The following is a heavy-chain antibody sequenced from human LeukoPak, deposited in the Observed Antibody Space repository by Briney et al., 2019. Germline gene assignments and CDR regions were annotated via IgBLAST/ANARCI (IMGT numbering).Heavy chain of an antibody. J-gene: IGHJ4*02. D-gene: IGHD2-8*02. V-gene: IGHV3-30-3*01. CDR3: ARDPTGGYRHFDF. Sequence: PGRSLRLSCAASGFTFTSYAMHWVRQAPGKGLEWVALISYHGTNKYYADSVEGRFTISSDNSKNTLYLQMSSLRTEDTAVYYCARDPTGGYRHFDFWGQGTLVTVSS. CDR2: ISYHGTNK. CDR1: GFTFTSYA.